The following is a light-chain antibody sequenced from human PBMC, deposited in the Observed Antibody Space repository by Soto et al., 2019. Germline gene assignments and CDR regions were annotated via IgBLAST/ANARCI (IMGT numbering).Light chain of an antibody. J-gene: IGLJ1*01. V-gene: IGLV2-14*03. CDR2: DVS. Sequence: QSALTQPASVSGSPGQSITISCTGTSSDVGGYNYVSWYQHRPGEAPKLMIYDVSNRPSGVSKRFSGSKSGNTASLTISGLQPEDEADYYCSSYTTSNTRQIVFGTGTKLTVL. CDR1: SSDVGGYNY. CDR3: SSYTTSNTRQIV.